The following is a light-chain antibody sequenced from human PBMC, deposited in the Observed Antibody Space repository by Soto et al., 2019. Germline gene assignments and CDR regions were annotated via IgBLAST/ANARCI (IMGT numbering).Light chain of an antibody. V-gene: IGLV2-14*01. CDR1: SSDVGGYNY. CDR2: DVS. Sequence: QSALTQPASVSGTPGQSITISCTGTSSDVGGYNYVSWYQQHPGIAPKLMIYDVSNRPSGVSDRFSGSKSGNTASLTISGLQAEDEADYYCSSYTSRSTHVVFGGGTKLTVL. CDR3: SSYTSRSTHVV. J-gene: IGLJ2*01.